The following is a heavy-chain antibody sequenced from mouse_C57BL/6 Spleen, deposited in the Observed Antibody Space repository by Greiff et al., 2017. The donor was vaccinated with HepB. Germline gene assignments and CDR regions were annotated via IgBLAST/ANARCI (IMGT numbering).Heavy chain of an antibody. D-gene: IGHD2-3*01. CDR2: INPSNGGT. J-gene: IGHJ3*01. CDR1: GYTFTSYW. Sequence: QVQLQQPGTELVKPGASVKLSCKASGYTFTSYWMHWVKQRPGQGLEWIGNINPSNGGTNYNEKFKSKATVTVDKSSSTAYMQLSSLTSEASAVYYCARSRDGYYVRFAYWGQGTLVTVSA. CDR3: ARSRDGYYVRFAY. V-gene: IGHV1-53*01.